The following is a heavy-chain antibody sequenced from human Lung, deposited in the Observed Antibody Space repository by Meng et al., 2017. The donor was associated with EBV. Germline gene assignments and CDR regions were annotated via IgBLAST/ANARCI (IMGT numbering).Heavy chain of an antibody. Sequence: EGQVKESGGGLVRPGGSLRLSWLGSGISAYWVHWVRQVPGKGLVWVSRINEDGTIVNYADSVKGRLTIFRDNAKNTVSLQMSSLRVEDTALYYCAKDCFGARDYWGQGTVVTVSS. CDR2: INEDGTIV. D-gene: IGHD1-26*01. V-gene: IGHV3-74*01. CDR1: GISAYW. CDR3: AKDCFGARDY. J-gene: IGHJ4*02.